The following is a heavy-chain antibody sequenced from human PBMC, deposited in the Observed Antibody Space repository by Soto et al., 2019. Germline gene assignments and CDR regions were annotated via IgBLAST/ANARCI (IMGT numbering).Heavy chain of an antibody. D-gene: IGHD2-2*01. Sequence: HLQLQESGSGLVKPSQTLSLTFAVSGGSLSSGGYSWSWVRQPPGKGLEWIGYCYHRASTYYNPSLMSRVTISVDRSKNHLALKLSSATAAATAVYYWARVPTPWGQGSLVTFSS. CDR2: CYHRAST. CDR1: GGSLSSGGYS. J-gene: IGHJ5*02. CDR3: ARVPTP. V-gene: IGHV4-30-2*01.